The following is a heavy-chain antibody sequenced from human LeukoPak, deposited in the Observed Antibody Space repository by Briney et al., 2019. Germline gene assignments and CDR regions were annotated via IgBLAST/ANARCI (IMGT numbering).Heavy chain of an antibody. CDR2: IYHSGST. CDR3: VRGVRDGYNSFDY. CDR1: GGSISSGGYS. J-gene: IGHJ4*02. Sequence: SETLSLTCAVSGGSISSGGYSWSWIRQPPGKGLEWIGYIYHSGSTYYNPSLKSRVTISVDRSKNQFSLKLSSVTAADTAVYYCVRGVRDGYNSFDYWGQGTLVTVSS. D-gene: IGHD5-24*01. V-gene: IGHV4-30-2*01.